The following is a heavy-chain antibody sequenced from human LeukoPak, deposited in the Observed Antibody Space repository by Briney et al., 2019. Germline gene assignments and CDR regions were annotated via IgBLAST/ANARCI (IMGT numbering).Heavy chain of an antibody. Sequence: GGSLRLSCAASGFTFSSYAMSWVRQAPGKGLEWVSAISGSGGSTYYANSLKGRFNISRDNSKNTLYLQMRSLRPEDTAVYYCARPPKEGGYYYGMDVWGQGTTVTVSS. CDR2: ISGSGGST. CDR3: ARPPKEGGYYYGMDV. D-gene: IGHD1-14*01. J-gene: IGHJ6*02. V-gene: IGHV3-23*01. CDR1: GFTFSSYA.